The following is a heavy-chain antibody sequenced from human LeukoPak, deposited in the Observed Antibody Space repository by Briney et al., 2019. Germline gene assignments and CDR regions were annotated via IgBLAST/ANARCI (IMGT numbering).Heavy chain of an antibody. CDR1: GYTFTGYY. D-gene: IGHD3-10*01. V-gene: IGHV1-2*02. J-gene: IGHJ5*02. CDR2: INPNSGGT. Sequence: ASVKLSCKASGYTFTGYYMHWVRQAPGQGLEWMGWINPNSGGTNYAQKSQGRVTMTRDTSISAAYMELSRLRSDDTAVYYCARSPQREANYGSDHNWFDPWGQGPLVPVSS. CDR3: ARSPQREANYGSDHNWFDP.